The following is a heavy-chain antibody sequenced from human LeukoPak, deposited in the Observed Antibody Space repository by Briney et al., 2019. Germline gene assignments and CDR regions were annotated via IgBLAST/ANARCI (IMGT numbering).Heavy chain of an antibody. Sequence: GGSLRLSCIASGFTFSNDWMTWVRQVPGKGLEWVGKIKEDGTEKVYVDSVKGRFTISRDNAKNSLYLQMNSLRAEDTAVYYCARDSKFAFWFDPWGQGTLVTVS. J-gene: IGHJ5*01. V-gene: IGHV3-7*01. CDR2: IKEDGTEK. D-gene: IGHD4-11*01. CDR1: GFTFSNDW. CDR3: ARDSKFAFWFDP.